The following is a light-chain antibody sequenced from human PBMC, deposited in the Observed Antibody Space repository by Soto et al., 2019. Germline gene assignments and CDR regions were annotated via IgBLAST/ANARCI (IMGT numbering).Light chain of an antibody. CDR3: QQYGDLPLS. CDR1: QSLPTKA. CDR2: GAS. Sequence: IMLTHSPGTLSLSPWARVTLSCLASQSLPTKALAWYQQKPGQTPRLLIYGASTRDTAIPDRFNGSGSGTDFTLTISRVEPEDFAVYYCQQYGDLPLSFGLGTKVDIK. J-gene: IGKJ3*01. V-gene: IGKV3-20*01.